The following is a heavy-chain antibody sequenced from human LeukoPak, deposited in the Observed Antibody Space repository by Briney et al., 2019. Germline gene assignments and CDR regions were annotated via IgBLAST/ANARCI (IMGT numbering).Heavy chain of an antibody. J-gene: IGHJ4*02. Sequence: PSETLSLTCTVSGGSISSYYWSWLRQPPGKGLEWIGYIYYSGSTNYNPSLKSRVTISVDTSKNQFSLKLSSVTAADTAVYYCARSRRGAAAYFDYWGQGTLVTVSS. CDR1: GGSISSYY. CDR2: IYYSGST. D-gene: IGHD6-13*01. V-gene: IGHV4-59*08. CDR3: ARSRRGAAAYFDY.